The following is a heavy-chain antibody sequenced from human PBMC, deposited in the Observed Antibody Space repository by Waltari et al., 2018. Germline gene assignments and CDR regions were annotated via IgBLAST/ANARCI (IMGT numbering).Heavy chain of an antibody. D-gene: IGHD3-3*01. CDR3: ARGGSAFLEAVY. CDR2: IKEDGSIK. CDR1: VFTFSEDW. J-gene: IGHJ4*02. V-gene: IGHV3-7*04. Sequence: EVQLVESGGGLVQPGGSLRLSGAALVFTFSEDWRPWIRQAPGKGLEWVANIKEDGSIKYYVDSVKGRFTISRDNAKNSLFLQMDSLRVEDTAVYYCARGGSAFLEAVYWGQGTLVTVSS.